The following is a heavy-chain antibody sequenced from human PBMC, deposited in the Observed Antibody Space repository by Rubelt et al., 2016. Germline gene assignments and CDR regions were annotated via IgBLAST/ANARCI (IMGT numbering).Heavy chain of an antibody. CDR2: INTNTGNP. CDR1: GYTFTSYG. J-gene: IGHJ4*02. CDR3: ARYYYDSSGLLIFDY. V-gene: IGHV7-4-1*01. D-gene: IGHD3-22*01. Sequence: QVQLVQSGAEVKKPGASVKVSCKASGYTFTSYGISWVRQAPGQGLEWMGWINTNTGNPTYAQGFTGRFVFSVDTSVSTAYLQICSLKAEDTAVYYCARYYYDSSGLLIFDYWGQGTLVTVSS.